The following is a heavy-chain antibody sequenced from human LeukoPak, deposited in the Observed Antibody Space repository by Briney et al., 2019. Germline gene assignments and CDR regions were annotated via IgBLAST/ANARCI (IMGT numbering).Heavy chain of an antibody. CDR2: IRSKANSYAT. Sequence: GGSLRLSCAASVFTFSGSAMHWVRQASGKGLEWVGRIRSKANSYATAYAASVKGRFTISRDDSKNTAYLQMNSLKTEDTAVYYCTITGITSYYYYMDVWGKGTTVTVSS. CDR3: TITGITSYYYYMDV. D-gene: IGHD1-14*01. V-gene: IGHV3-73*01. J-gene: IGHJ6*03. CDR1: VFTFSGSA.